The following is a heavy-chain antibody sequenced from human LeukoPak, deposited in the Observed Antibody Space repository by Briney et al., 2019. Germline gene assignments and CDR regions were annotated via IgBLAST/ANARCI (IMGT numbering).Heavy chain of an antibody. CDR1: GYTFTSYD. CDR2: MNPNSGNT. Sequence: GASVKVSCKAPGYTFTSYDINWVRQATGQGLEWMGWMNPNSGNTGYAQKFQGRVTMTRNTSISTAYMELSSLRSEDTAVYYCARGLKFNGYPVDYWGQGTLVTVSS. D-gene: IGHD5-18*01. CDR3: ARGLKFNGYPVDY. J-gene: IGHJ4*02. V-gene: IGHV1-8*01.